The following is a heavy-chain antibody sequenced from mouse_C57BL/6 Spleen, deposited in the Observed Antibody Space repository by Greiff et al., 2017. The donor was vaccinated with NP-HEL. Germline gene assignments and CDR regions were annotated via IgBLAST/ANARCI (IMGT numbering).Heavy chain of an antibody. CDR3: ARKGGNSRRWYFDD. J-gene: IGHJ1*03. CDR1: GYTFTGYW. D-gene: IGHD1-1*01. CDR2: ILPGSGST. Sequence: QVQLKESGAELVKPGASVKLSCKATGYTFTGYWIEWVKQRPGHGLEWIGEILPGSGSTNYNEKFKGKATLTADTSSNTAYMQLSSLTSEDSAIYDCARKGGNSRRWYFDDWGTGTTVTVSS. V-gene: IGHV1-9*01.